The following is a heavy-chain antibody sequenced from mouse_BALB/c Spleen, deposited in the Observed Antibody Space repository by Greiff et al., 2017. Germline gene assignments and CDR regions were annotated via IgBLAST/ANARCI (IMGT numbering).Heavy chain of an antibody. CDR3: ARSDGYKAMDY. V-gene: IGHV14-1*02. D-gene: IGHD2-3*01. CDR2: IDPENGNT. CDR1: GFNIKDYY. J-gene: IGHJ4*01. Sequence: EVQLQQSGAELVRPGALVKLSCKASGFNIKDYYMHWVKQRPEQGLEWIGWIDPENGNTIYDPKFQGKASITADTSSNPAYLQLSSLTSEDTAVYYCARSDGYKAMDYWGQGTSVTVSS.